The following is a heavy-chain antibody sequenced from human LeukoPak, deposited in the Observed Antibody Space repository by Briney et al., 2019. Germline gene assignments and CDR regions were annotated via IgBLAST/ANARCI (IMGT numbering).Heavy chain of an antibody. Sequence: GGSLRLSCAASRFTFSDYWMHWVRQVPEKGLVFVSCIDNGGSGTTYADSVKGRFTVSRDNAKNTLYLQMNSLRPEDTAIYYCARGGGWDTIFRVVQYMDVWGKGTTVTVSS. J-gene: IGHJ6*03. CDR2: IDNGGSGT. CDR1: RFTFSDYW. V-gene: IGHV3-74*01. CDR3: ARGGGWDTIFRVVQYMDV. D-gene: IGHD3-3*01.